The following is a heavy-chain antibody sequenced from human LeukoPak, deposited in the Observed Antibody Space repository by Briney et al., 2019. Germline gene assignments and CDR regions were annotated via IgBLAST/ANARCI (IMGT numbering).Heavy chain of an antibody. CDR2: ISGYNGNT. D-gene: IGHD3-10*01. V-gene: IGHV1-18*01. CDR1: GYTFSSYA. J-gene: IGHJ5*02. CDR3: ARVPKLLWFGETKNWFDP. Sequence: ASVKVSCMASGYTFSSYAISWVRQAPGQGLEWMGWISGYNGNTKYAQRVQGRVTMTTDTSTNTAYMELRSLRSDDTAVYYCARVPKLLWFGETKNWFDPWGQGTLVTVSS.